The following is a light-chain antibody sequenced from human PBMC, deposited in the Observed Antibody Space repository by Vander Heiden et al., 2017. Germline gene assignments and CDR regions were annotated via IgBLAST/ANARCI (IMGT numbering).Light chain of an antibody. CDR3: QQYYATPHT. J-gene: IGKJ2*01. Sequence: DIVMTQPPDSLAVSLGEKATINCKSSQSVLYASNNKNYLAWYQQKPGQPPQLLIYWASTRESGVPDRVSGSGSATDFTLTISSLQAEDVAVYYCQQYYATPHTFGQGTKLEIK. V-gene: IGKV4-1*01. CDR1: QSVLYASNNKNY. CDR2: WAS.